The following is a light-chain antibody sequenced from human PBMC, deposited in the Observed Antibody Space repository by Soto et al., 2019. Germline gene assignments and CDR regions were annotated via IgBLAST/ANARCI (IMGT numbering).Light chain of an antibody. J-gene: IGKJ1*01. CDR1: QNFGSSY. Sequence: EIVLTQSPGTLSLSPGARATLSSSASQNFGSSYLAWYQQKRGQAPRFIIYGASSRATGIPDRFSGSGSGTDFTLTISRLEPEDVAVYYCQQYGRSPTTFGQGTKVDIK. CDR2: GAS. V-gene: IGKV3-20*01. CDR3: QQYGRSPTT.